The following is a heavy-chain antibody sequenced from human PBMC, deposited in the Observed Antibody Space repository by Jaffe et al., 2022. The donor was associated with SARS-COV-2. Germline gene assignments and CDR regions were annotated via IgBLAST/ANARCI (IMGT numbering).Heavy chain of an antibody. Sequence: EVQLLESGGGLVQPGGSLRLSCAASGFTFSSYAMSWVRQAPGKGLEWVSAISGSGGSTYYADSVKGRFTISRDNSKNTLYLQMNSLRAEDTAVYYCAKRAYGYSYGLPYMDVWGQGTTVTVSS. CDR1: GFTFSSYA. V-gene: IGHV3-23*01. CDR2: ISGSGGST. J-gene: IGHJ6*02. CDR3: AKRAYGYSYGLPYMDV. D-gene: IGHD5-18*01.